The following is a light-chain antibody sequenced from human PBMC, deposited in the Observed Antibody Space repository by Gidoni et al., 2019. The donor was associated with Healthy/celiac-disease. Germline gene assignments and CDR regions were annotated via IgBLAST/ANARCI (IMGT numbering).Light chain of an antibody. Sequence: DLQITHSPSSLSASVGDRVTITCRASQSISSYLNWYLQKPGKAPKLLIYAASSLQSGVPSRFSGSGSGTDFTLTISSMQPEDFATYYCQQSYSTPYTFGQGTKLEIK. CDR1: QSISSY. CDR3: QQSYSTPYT. V-gene: IGKV1-39*01. CDR2: AAS. J-gene: IGKJ2*01.